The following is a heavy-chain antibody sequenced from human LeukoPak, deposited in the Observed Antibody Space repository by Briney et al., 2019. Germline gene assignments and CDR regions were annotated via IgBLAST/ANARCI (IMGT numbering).Heavy chain of an antibody. Sequence: TGGSLRLSCVASGFTFSSYSMNWVRQAPGKGLEWVSYISSSSSTIYYADSVKGRFTISRDNAKNSLYLQMNSLRDEDTAVYYCARRLLWFGELSTHNWFDPWGQGTLVTVSS. V-gene: IGHV3-48*02. CDR3: ARRLLWFGELSTHNWFDP. CDR2: ISSSSSTI. J-gene: IGHJ5*02. CDR1: GFTFSSYS. D-gene: IGHD3-10*01.